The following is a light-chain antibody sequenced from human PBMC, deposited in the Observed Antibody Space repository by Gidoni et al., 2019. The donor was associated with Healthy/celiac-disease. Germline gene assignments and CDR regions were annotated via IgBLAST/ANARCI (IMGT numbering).Light chain of an antibody. CDR1: QSISSY. V-gene: IGKV1-39*01. CDR2: AAS. CDR3: QQSYSTPQT. Sequence: DIQLTQSPSSLSASVGDRVTILCRASQSISSYLNWYQQKPGKAPKILIYAASSLQSGVPSRFSGSGSGTDFTLTISSLQPEDFATYYCQQSYSTPQTFXQXTRLEIK. J-gene: IGKJ5*01.